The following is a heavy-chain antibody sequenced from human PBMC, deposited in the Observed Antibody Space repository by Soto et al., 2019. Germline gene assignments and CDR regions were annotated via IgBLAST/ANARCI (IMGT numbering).Heavy chain of an antibody. J-gene: IGHJ4*02. D-gene: IGHD6-13*01. CDR3: ARDGGKGAAAGTLDY. CDR2: ISSSSSYI. Sequence: EVQLVESGGGLVKPGGSLRLSCAASGFTFSSYSMNWVRQAPGKGLEWVSSISSSSSYIYYADSVKGRFTISRDNAKNSLYLQMHSLRAEDTAVYYCARDGGKGAAAGTLDYWGQVTLVTVSS. V-gene: IGHV3-21*01. CDR1: GFTFSSYS.